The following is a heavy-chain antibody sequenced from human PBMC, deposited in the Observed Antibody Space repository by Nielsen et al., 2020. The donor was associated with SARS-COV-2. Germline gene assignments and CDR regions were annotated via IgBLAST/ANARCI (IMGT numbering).Heavy chain of an antibody. D-gene: IGHD3-3*01. CDR2: ISSSSSYT. J-gene: IGHJ6*02. CDR3: ARDPSITIFGYYYYGMDV. CDR1: GFTFSDYY. Sequence: GESLKISCAASGFTFSDYYMSWIRQAPGKGLEWVSYISSSSSYTNYADSVKGRFTISRDNAKNSLYLQMNSLRDEDTAVYYCARDPSITIFGYYYYGMDVWGQGTTVTVSS. V-gene: IGHV3-11*06.